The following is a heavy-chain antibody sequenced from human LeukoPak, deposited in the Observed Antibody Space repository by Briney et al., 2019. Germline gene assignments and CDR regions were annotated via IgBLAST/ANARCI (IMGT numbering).Heavy chain of an antibody. V-gene: IGHV3-21*01. D-gene: IGHD4-17*01. J-gene: IGHJ4*02. CDR3: ARLRNDYGDYVLDY. CDR2: ISSSSSSI. Sequence: PGGSLRLSCAASGFTFSYYEMNWVRQAPGKGLEWVSSISSSSSSINYADSVKGRFTISRDNAKNSLYLQMNSLRAEDTAVYYCARLRNDYGDYVLDYWGQGTLVTVSS. CDR1: GFTFSYYE.